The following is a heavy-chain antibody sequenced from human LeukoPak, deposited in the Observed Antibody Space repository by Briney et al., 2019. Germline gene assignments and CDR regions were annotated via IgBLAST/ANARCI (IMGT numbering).Heavy chain of an antibody. CDR1: GYRFSDYY. D-gene: IGHD3-22*01. J-gene: IGHJ4*02. CDR3: ARGMYFYDTSGYPHPFDY. V-gene: IGHV1-2*02. CDR2: INPDSGGT. Sequence: ASVKVSCKASGYRFSDYYLHWVRQAPGQGLEWMGWINPDSGGTKYAQNYQGRVTMTRDTSITTAYMELSRLRSDDRAVYYCARGMYFYDTSGYPHPFDYWGQGTLVIVSS.